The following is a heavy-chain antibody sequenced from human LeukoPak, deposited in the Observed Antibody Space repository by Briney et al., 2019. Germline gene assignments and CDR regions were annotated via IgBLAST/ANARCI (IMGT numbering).Heavy chain of an antibody. CDR1: GFTFSSYW. V-gene: IGHV3-7*04. CDR3: ARVGVVVQYYFKQHYMDV. D-gene: IGHD3-22*01. J-gene: IGHJ6*03. CDR2: IKQDGSEI. Sequence: GGSLRLSCAASGFTFSSYWMSWVRQAPGKGLEWVANIKQDGSEIYYVDYVKGRFTISRDNAKNSLYLQMNSLRAEDTAVYYCARVGVVVQYYFKQHYMDVWGKGTTVTVSS.